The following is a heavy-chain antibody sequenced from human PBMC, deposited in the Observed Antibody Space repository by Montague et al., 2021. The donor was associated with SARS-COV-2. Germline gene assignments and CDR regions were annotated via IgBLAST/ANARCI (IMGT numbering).Heavy chain of an antibody. V-gene: IGHV4-39*01. D-gene: IGHD3-10*01. J-gene: IGHJ4*02. Sequence: SETLSLTCTVSGASISRSGYYWGWIRQPPGKGLEWIGNIYYSGNTHYNPSLKSRVTISVDTSKNQFSLTLSSVTAADTAIYYCARQGNSGNLIDYWGQGTLVTVSS. CDR3: ARQGNSGNLIDY. CDR1: GASISRSGYY. CDR2: IYYSGNT.